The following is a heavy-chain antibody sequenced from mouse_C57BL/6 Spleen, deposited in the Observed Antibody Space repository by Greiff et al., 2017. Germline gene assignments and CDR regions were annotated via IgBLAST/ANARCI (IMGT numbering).Heavy chain of an antibody. V-gene: IGHV1-64*01. CDR3: ARGRDGNEFAY. CDR1: GYTFTSYW. Sequence: QVQLKQPGAELVKPGASVKLSCKASGYTFTSYWMHWVKQRPGQGLEWIGMIHPNSGSTNYNEKFKSKATLTVDKSSSTAYMQLSSLTSEDSAVYYCARGRDGNEFAYWGQGTLVTVSA. J-gene: IGHJ3*01. CDR2: IHPNSGST. D-gene: IGHD2-1*01.